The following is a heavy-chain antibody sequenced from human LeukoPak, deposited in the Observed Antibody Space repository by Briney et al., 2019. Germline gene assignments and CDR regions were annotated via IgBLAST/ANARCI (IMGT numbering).Heavy chain of an antibody. Sequence: ASVKVSCKASGGTFSSYAISWVRQAPGQGLEWMGRIIPILGIANYVQKFQGRVTITADKSTSTAYMELSSLRSEDTAVYYCARGGGGNVRGPLGYFDLWGRGTLVTVSS. J-gene: IGHJ2*01. D-gene: IGHD3-16*01. CDR2: IIPILGIA. CDR1: GGTFSSYA. CDR3: ARGGGGNVRGPLGYFDL. V-gene: IGHV1-69*04.